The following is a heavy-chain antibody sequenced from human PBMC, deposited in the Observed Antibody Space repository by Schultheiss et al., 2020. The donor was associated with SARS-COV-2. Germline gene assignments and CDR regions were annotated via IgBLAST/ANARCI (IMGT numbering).Heavy chain of an antibody. V-gene: IGHV1-2*04. Sequence: ASVKVSCKASGGTFSSYAINWVRQAPGQGLEWMGRINPNSGGTNYAQKFQGWVTMTRDTSISTAYMELSRLRSDDTAVYYCAREYGLSDYYYYGMDVWGQGTTVTVSS. CDR2: INPNSGGT. J-gene: IGHJ6*02. CDR3: AREYGLSDYYYYGMDV. CDR1: GGTFSSYA. D-gene: IGHD3-16*01.